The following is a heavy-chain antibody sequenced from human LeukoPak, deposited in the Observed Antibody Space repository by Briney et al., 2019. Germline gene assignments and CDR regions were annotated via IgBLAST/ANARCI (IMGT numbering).Heavy chain of an antibody. Sequence: GALRLSCVALEFSFETYWMSWVRQAPGKGPEWVANINEDGSEKHYVGSVRGRFTISRDSADNSLHLQMNSLRPEDMAVYYCARGETMDVWGKGTTVTVSS. J-gene: IGHJ6*03. V-gene: IGHV3-7*01. CDR2: INEDGSEK. CDR3: ARGETMDV. D-gene: IGHD5-24*01. CDR1: EFSFETYW.